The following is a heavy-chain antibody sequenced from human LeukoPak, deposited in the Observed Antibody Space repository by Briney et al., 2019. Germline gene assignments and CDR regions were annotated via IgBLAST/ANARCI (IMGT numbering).Heavy chain of an antibody. Sequence: PSETLSLTCTVPGGSISSYYWSWIRQPPGKGLDRIGYIYYSGSTNYNPSLKSRVTISVDTSKNQFSLKLSSVTAADTAVYYCARGETYYYDSSGYPEYFQHWGQGTLVTVSS. J-gene: IGHJ1*01. V-gene: IGHV4-59*01. CDR1: GGSISSYY. CDR3: ARGETYYYDSSGYPEYFQH. CDR2: IYYSGST. D-gene: IGHD3-22*01.